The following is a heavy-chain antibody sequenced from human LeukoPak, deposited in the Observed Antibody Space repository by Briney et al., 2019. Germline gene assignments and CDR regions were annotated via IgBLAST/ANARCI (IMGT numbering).Heavy chain of an antibody. Sequence: GGSLRLSCAASGFTFSSYEMNWVRQAPGKGLEWVSYISSSGSTIYYADSVKGRFTISRDNAKNSLYPQMNSLRAEDTAVYYCVGDFWSGYRFDYWGQGTLVTVSS. V-gene: IGHV3-48*03. D-gene: IGHD3-3*01. CDR2: ISSSGSTI. CDR3: VGDFWSGYRFDY. CDR1: GFTFSSYE. J-gene: IGHJ4*02.